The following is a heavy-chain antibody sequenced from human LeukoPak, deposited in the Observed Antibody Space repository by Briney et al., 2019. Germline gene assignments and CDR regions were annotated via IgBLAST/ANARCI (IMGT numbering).Heavy chain of an antibody. J-gene: IGHJ6*03. D-gene: IGHD3-10*01. CDR1: GINLSALC. CDR3: ARGGFNMVRGVIIPSNSYFYYMDI. CDR2: ITNGCFV. Sequence: GFLKISRSASGINLSALCINWVRQASGEGLELVSFITNGCFVYFADSLKGRFTISRDNAKSSLYLQMNSLRADDTAVYYCARGGFNMVRGVIIPSNSYFYYMDIWGKGTTVTVSS. V-gene: IGHV3-69-1*01.